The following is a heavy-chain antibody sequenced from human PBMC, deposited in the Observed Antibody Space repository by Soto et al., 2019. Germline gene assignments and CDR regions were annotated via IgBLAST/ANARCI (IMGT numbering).Heavy chain of an antibody. D-gene: IGHD3-3*01. CDR1: GGSFSGYY. CDR3: ARHNPHYDFWSGYGPIDY. V-gene: IGHV4-59*08. Sequence: SETLSLTCAVYGGSFSGYYWSWIRQTPGKGLEWIGDIYYSGSTNYNPSLKSRVTISVDTSKNQFSLKLSSVTAADTAVYYCARHNPHYDFWSGYGPIDYWGQGTLVTVSS. CDR2: IYYSGST. J-gene: IGHJ4*02.